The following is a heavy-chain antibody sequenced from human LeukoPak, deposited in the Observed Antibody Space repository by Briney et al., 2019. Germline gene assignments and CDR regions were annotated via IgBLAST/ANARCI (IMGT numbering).Heavy chain of an antibody. CDR2: ISGSGGST. CDR1: GFTFSSYA. Sequence: TGGSLRLSCAASGFTFSSYAMSWVRQAPGKGLEWVSAISGSGGSTYYADSVKGRFTISRDNSKNTLYLQMNSLRAEDTAVYYCAKGGYVRVIRSGWAFDIWGQGTMVTVSS. D-gene: IGHD3-10*01. CDR3: AKGGYVRVIRSGWAFDI. J-gene: IGHJ3*02. V-gene: IGHV3-23*01.